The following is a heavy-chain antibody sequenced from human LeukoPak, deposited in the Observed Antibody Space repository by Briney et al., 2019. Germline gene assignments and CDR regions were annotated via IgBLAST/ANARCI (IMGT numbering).Heavy chain of an antibody. Sequence: GGSLRLSCAASGFTFSSYSMNWVRQAPGKGLEWVSSISGSSSYIYYADSVKSRFTISRDNAKNSLYLQMNSLRAEDTAVYYCASGFDYWGQGTLVTVSS. CDR2: ISGSSSYI. J-gene: IGHJ4*02. CDR3: ASGFDY. V-gene: IGHV3-21*01. CDR1: GFTFSSYS.